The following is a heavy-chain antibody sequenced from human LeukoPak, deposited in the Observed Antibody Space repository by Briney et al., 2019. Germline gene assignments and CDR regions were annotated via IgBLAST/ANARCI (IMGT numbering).Heavy chain of an antibody. J-gene: IGHJ4*02. Sequence: QPGESLRLSCAASGFTFNNYAMSWVRQAPGKGLEWVSAISSSGSSTYYADSVKGRFTISRDNSKNTLYLQMNSLRAEDTAAYYSARGAYGDYDYRGQGTLVTVSS. CDR2: ISSSGSST. CDR1: GFTFNNYA. V-gene: IGHV3-23*01. D-gene: IGHD4-17*01. CDR3: ARGAYGDYDY.